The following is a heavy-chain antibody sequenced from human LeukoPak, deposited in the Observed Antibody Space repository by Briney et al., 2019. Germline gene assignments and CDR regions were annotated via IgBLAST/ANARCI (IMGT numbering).Heavy chain of an antibody. CDR2: IYYSGST. CDR3: AVVPAPDYGMDV. J-gene: IGHJ6*02. V-gene: IGHV4-59*08. Sequence: SETLSLTCTVSGGSISSYYWSWIRQPPGKGLEWIGYIYYSGSTNYNPSLKSRVTISEDTSKNQFSLKLTSVTAADTAVYYCAVVPAPDYGMDVWGQGTTVIVSS. CDR1: GGSISSYY. D-gene: IGHD2-2*01.